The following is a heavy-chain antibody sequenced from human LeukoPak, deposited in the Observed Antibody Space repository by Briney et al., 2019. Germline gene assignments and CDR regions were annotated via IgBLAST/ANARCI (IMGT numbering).Heavy chain of an antibody. CDR1: GFTFSSYW. J-gene: IGHJ3*02. D-gene: IGHD2-15*01. V-gene: IGHV3-7*01. CDR2: IRQDGSEK. Sequence: GGSLRLSCAASGFTFSSYWMSWVRQAPGKGLEWVANIRQDGSEKYYVDSVKGRFTISRDNAKNSLYLQMNSLRAEDTALYYCARGYSWAAFDIWGXGTVVAVSS. CDR3: ARGYSWAAFDI.